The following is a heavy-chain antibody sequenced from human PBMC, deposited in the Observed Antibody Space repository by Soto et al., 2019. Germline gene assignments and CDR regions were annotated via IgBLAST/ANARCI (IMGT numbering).Heavy chain of an antibody. V-gene: IGHV3-73*01. CDR1: GVIFSGWA. CDR3: ARGQQVAIGDHPSQATHA. J-gene: IGHJ6*02. D-gene: IGHD1-26*01. CDR2: SRSRANNFAT. Sequence: GGYLGLCCAASGVIFSGWAIHWVRLASGKGLECVGRSRSRANNFATSSAASVKGRSTFSRDDSKNMAYLQMITLELVDTAVNYRARGQQVAIGDHPSQATHAWGPATSVT.